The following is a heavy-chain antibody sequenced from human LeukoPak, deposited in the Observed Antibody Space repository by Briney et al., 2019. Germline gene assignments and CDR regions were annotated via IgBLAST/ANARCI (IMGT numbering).Heavy chain of an antibody. CDR3: ARDPTNTSGYYAYFDY. CDR2: ISAYNGDT. CDR1: GYTFRNYG. D-gene: IGHD5-12*01. Sequence: ASVKVSFKASGYTFRNYGITWVRQAPGQGLEWMGWISAYNGDTHYAQNLQGRVTMTTDTSTNTAYMELRSLRSDDTAVYYCARDPTNTSGYYAYFDYWGQETLVTVSS. V-gene: IGHV1-18*01. J-gene: IGHJ4*02.